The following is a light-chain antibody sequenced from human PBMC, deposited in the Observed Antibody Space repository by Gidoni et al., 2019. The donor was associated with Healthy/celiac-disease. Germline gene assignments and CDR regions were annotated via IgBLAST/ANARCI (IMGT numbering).Light chain of an antibody. Sequence: EIVLTQSPGTLSLSPGERATLSCRASQSVSSSYLAWYQQKPGQAPRLLLYGASSRATGIPDRFSGSGSGTDFTLTISRLEPEDFAVYYCQQYGSSPTHITFGQGTRLEIK. CDR3: QQYGSSPTHIT. J-gene: IGKJ5*01. V-gene: IGKV3-20*01. CDR2: GAS. CDR1: QSVSSSY.